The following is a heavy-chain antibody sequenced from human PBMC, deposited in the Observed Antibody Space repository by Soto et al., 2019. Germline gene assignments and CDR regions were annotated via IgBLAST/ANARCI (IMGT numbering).Heavy chain of an antibody. D-gene: IGHD4-4*01. CDR1: GYTFTSYG. CDR2: IHTYNGNR. CDR3: ARDSDYNIAY. V-gene: IGHV1-18*01. J-gene: IGHJ4*02. Sequence: ASGKVSCKASGYTFTSYGISWVRQAPGQGLEWVGWIHTYNGNRNFPQKFQGRVTLTTDTSTSTAYMELRSLRSDDTAVYYCARDSDYNIAYWGQGTLVTVSS.